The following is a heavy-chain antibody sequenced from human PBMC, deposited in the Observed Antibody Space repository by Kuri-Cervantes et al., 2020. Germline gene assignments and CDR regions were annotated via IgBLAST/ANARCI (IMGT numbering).Heavy chain of an antibody. CDR3: ASTKRGSNAFDV. CDR2: INNDGRST. CDR1: GFTFSSYS. D-gene: IGHD2-8*01. V-gene: IGHV3-74*01. J-gene: IGHJ3*01. Sequence: GGSLRLSCAASGFTFSSYSMNWVRQAPGKGLVWVTRINNDGRSTRYADSVKGRFTIYRDNAKNTLYLQMDRLRAEDTAVYYCASTKRGSNAFDVWGQGTMVTVSS.